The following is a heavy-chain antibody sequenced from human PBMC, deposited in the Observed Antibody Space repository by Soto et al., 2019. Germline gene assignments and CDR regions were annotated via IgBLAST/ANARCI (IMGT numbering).Heavy chain of an antibody. D-gene: IGHD3-16*02. CDR3: ARVYYDYIWGSYRQNWFDP. Sequence: GASVKVSCKASGYTFTSYDINWVRQATGQGLEWMGWMNPNSGNTGYAQKFQGRVTMTRNTSISTAYMELSSLRSEDTAVYYCARVYYDYIWGSYRQNWFDPWGQGTLVTVSS. V-gene: IGHV1-8*01. CDR1: GYTFTSYD. CDR2: MNPNSGNT. J-gene: IGHJ5*02.